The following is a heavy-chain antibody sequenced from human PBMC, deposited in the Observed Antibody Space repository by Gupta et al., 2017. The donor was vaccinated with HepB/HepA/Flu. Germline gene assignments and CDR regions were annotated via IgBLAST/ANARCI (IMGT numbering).Heavy chain of an antibody. V-gene: IGHV6-1*01. J-gene: IGHJ6*02. D-gene: IGHD3-10*01. CDR3: ARDPPEFYYGLDV. CDR1: GDSVSGSSAV. CDR2: TYFRSRWYT. Sequence: QVQLQQSGPGLVKPSQPLSLTCAISGDSVSGSSAVWTWIRQSPSRGLEWLGRTYFRSRWYTDYAVSVKSRIIINADTSKNHFSLQLNSVTPKDTAVYYCARDPPEFYYGLDVWGLGTSVIVSS.